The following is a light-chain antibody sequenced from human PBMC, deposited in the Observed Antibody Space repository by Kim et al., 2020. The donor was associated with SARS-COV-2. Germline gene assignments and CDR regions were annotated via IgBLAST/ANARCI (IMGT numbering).Light chain of an antibody. CDR2: DVS. CDR1: SSDVGAYDY. Sequence: QSITISCTGTSSDVGAYDYVSWFKQLPGKAPQRVIYDVSYRPSGISNRLSGSKSGNTASLTISGLQTEDEADYFCSSYTGSTTLYVFGTGTKVSVL. J-gene: IGLJ1*01. CDR3: SSYTGSTTLYV. V-gene: IGLV2-14*03.